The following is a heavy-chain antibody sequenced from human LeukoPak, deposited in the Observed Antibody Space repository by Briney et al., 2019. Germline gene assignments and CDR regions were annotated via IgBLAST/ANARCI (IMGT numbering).Heavy chain of an antibody. Sequence: SETLSLTCTVSGGSISSYYWSWIRQPPGKGLEWIGYIYYSGSTNYNPSLKSRVTLSVDTSQNQFSLTLSSVTAADTAVYYCTRHLGYSNGYSFDYWGQGTLVTVSS. V-gene: IGHV4-59*08. CDR1: GGSISSYY. CDR2: IYYSGST. J-gene: IGHJ4*02. D-gene: IGHD3-22*01. CDR3: TRHLGYSNGYSFDY.